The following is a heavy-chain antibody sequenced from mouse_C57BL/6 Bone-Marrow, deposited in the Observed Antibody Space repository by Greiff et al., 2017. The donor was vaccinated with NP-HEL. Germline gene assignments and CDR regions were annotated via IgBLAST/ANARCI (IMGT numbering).Heavy chain of an antibody. Sequence: EVQLQQSGPELVKPGASVKIPCKASGYTFTDYNMDWVKQSHGKSLEWIGDINPNNGGTIYNQKFKGKATLTVDQSSSTAYMELRSLTSEDTAVDYCARPDGSSGRYFDYWGQGTTLTVSS. V-gene: IGHV1-18*01. J-gene: IGHJ2*01. CDR2: INPNNGGT. CDR1: GYTFTDYN. D-gene: IGHD1-1*01. CDR3: ARPDGSSGRYFDY.